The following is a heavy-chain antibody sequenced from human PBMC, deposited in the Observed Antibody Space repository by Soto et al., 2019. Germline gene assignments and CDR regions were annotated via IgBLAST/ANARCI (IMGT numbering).Heavy chain of an antibody. CDR3: ARPKYSNYGRHDDLDV. V-gene: IGHV4-39*01. J-gene: IGHJ6*02. Sequence: SETLSLTCTVSGGSISSSSYYWGWIRQPPGKGLEWIGSIYYSGSTYYNPSLKSRVTISVDTSKNQFSLKLSSVTAADTAVYYCARPKYSNYGRHDDLDVWGQGTTVTVSS. CDR2: IYYSGST. D-gene: IGHD4-4*01. CDR1: GGSISSSSYY.